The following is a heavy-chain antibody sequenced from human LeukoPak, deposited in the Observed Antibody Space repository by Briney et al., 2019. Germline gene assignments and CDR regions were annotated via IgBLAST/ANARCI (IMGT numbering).Heavy chain of an antibody. CDR3: AKGIKDYYGSGRIPNFDY. V-gene: IGHV3-53*01. Sequence: PGGSLRLSCAASGLTVSSNYMNWVRQAPGKGLEWVSVIYSGGSTYYADSVKGRFTISRDNSKNTLYLQMNSLRAEDTAVYYCAKGIKDYYGSGRIPNFDYWGQGTLVTVSS. CDR1: GLTVSSNY. D-gene: IGHD3-10*01. J-gene: IGHJ4*02. CDR2: IYSGGST.